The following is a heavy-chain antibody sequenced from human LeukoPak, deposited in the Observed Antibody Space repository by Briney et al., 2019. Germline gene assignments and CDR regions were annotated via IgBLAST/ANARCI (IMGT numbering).Heavy chain of an antibody. Sequence: PGGSLRLSCAASGFTFSGYAMNWVRQGPGKGLEWVSAISGSGGSTYYADSVKGRFTISRDNSKNTLYLQMNSLRAEDTAVYHCAKDLAVAGDYYMDVWGKGTTVTVS. J-gene: IGHJ6*03. D-gene: IGHD6-19*01. CDR3: AKDLAVAGDYYMDV. CDR1: GFTFSGYA. V-gene: IGHV3-23*01. CDR2: ISGSGGST.